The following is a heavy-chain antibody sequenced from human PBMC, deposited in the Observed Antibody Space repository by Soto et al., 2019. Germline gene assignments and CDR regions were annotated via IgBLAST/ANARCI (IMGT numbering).Heavy chain of an antibody. D-gene: IGHD6-19*01. Sequence: GPTLGNPTQALTLTCTLSGFSLSSTRMAVGWIRQPPGKALEWLALIYWDDDKRYSTFLKSRLTITKDTSKNQVVLTMSNMDPVDTARYYCAHIVVAGLGYYFDYWGQGTLVTVSS. V-gene: IGHV2-5*02. CDR1: GFSLSSTRMA. J-gene: IGHJ4*02. CDR3: AHIVVAGLGYYFDY. CDR2: IYWDDDK.